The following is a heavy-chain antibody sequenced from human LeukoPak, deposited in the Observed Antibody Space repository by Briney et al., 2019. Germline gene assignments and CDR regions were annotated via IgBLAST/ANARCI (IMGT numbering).Heavy chain of an antibody. V-gene: IGHV1-2*02. CDR3: ARDATQITFGGVSSPDI. CDR2: IIPNSGGT. CDR1: GYTFTGYY. D-gene: IGHD3-16*01. J-gene: IGHJ3*02. Sequence: ASVTVSCKASGYTFTGYYMHWVRQAPGQGLEWMGWIIPNSGGTNYAQKFQGRVTMTRDTSISTAYMELSRLRSDDTAVYYCARDATQITFGGVSSPDIWGQGTMVTVSS.